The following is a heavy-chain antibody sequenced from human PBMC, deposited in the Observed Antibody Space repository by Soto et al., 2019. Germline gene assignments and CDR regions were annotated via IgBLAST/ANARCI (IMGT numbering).Heavy chain of an antibody. CDR2: ISSSSSTI. CDR1: GSTFSSYS. V-gene: IGHV3-48*02. Sequence: LGLSCAASGSTFSSYSMNWVRQAPGKGLEWVSYISSSSSTIYYADSVKGRFTISRDNAKNSLYLQMNSLRDEDTAVYYCARDGRIQLWFRVGFDYWGQGTLVTVSS. CDR3: ARDGRIQLWFRVGFDY. D-gene: IGHD5-18*01. J-gene: IGHJ4*02.